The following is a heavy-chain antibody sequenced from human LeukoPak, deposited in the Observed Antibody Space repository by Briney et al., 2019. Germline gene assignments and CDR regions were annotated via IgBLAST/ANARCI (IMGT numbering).Heavy chain of an antibody. D-gene: IGHD3-22*01. Sequence: PGGSLRLSCAASGFTFSSYEMNWVRQAPGKGLEWVSYISSSGSTIYYADSVKGRFTISRDNSKNTMYLQMNSLRADDTAVYYCAKDVRESSGLGPDYWGQGTLVTVSS. V-gene: IGHV3-48*03. CDR2: ISSSGSTI. CDR3: AKDVRESSGLGPDY. J-gene: IGHJ4*02. CDR1: GFTFSSYE.